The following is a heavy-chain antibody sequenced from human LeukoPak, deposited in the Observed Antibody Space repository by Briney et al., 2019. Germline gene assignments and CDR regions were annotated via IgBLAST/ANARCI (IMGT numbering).Heavy chain of an antibody. D-gene: IGHD2-15*01. CDR2: IKQDGSEK. V-gene: IGHV3-7*01. CDR1: GFAFSSYW. CDR3: ARTGSSVHFDY. Sequence: GGSLRLSCAASGFAFSSYWMSWVRQAPGKGLEWVANIKQDGSEKYYVDSVKGRFTISRDNAKNSLYLQMNSLRAEDTAVYYCARTGSSVHFDYWGQGTLVTVSS. J-gene: IGHJ4*02.